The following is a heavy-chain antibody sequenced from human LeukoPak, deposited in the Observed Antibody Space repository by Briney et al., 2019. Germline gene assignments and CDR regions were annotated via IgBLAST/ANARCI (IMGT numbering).Heavy chain of an antibody. V-gene: IGHV3-53*01. CDR2: IYSGDIT. Sequence: PGGSLRLSCSASGFTVSSNYMNWVRQAPGKGLEWASLIYSGDITYYADCVKGRFTISRDNSKNTLYLQMHSLRAEDTAVYYCRGHSSYWGQGTLVTVSS. CDR3: RGHSSY. D-gene: IGHD3-10*01. J-gene: IGHJ4*02. CDR1: GFTVSSNY.